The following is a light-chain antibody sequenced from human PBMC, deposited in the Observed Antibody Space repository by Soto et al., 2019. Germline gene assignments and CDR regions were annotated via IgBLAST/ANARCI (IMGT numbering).Light chain of an antibody. V-gene: IGLV7-46*01. CDR3: LLSYSGVGV. CDR2: DTS. J-gene: IGLJ2*01. CDR1: TGPVTTEHY. Sequence: QTVVTQEPSLPVSPGGTVTLTCDSSTGPVTTEHYPYWFQQKPGQAPRTLIFDTSNKHSWTPARFSGSLLGGKAALTLSGAQPEDEAEYYGLLSYSGVGVFGGGTKLT.